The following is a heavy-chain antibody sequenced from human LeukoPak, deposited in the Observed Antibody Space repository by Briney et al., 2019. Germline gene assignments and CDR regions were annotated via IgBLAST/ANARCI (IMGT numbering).Heavy chain of an antibody. D-gene: IGHD2-8*01. CDR3: ARSPGYCTNGVCYWNQSFDY. J-gene: IGHJ4*02. Sequence: GASVKVSCKASGYTFTGYYMHWVRQAPGQGLGWMGWINPNSGGTNYAQKFQGRVTMTRDTSTSTAYMELSRLRSDDTAVYYCARSPGYCTNGVCYWNQSFDYWGQGTLVTVSS. V-gene: IGHV1-2*02. CDR1: GYTFTGYY. CDR2: INPNSGGT.